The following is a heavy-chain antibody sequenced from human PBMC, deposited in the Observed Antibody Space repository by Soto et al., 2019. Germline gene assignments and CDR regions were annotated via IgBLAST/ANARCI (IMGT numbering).Heavy chain of an antibody. J-gene: IGHJ5*02. D-gene: IGHD3-22*01. CDR3: ARDHYYDSSWFDP. V-gene: IGHV4-31*03. CDR2: IYYSGST. Sequence: SETLSLTCTFSGGSISSGGYYLSWIRQHPGKGLEWIGYIYYSGSTYYNPSLKSRVTISVDTSKNQFSLKLSSVTAADTAVYYCARDHYYDSSWFDPWGQGTLVTVSS. CDR1: GGSISSGGYY.